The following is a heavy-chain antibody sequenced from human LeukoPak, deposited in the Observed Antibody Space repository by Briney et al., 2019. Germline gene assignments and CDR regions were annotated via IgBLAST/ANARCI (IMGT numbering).Heavy chain of an antibody. CDR3: ARGNIAVATYFDF. CDR2: IYYSGST. J-gene: IGHJ4*02. D-gene: IGHD6-19*01. V-gene: IGHV4-59*11. Sequence: SETLSLTCTVSGASITGHYWSWIRQPPGKGLEWIGYIYYSGSTSYNPSLKSRVTMSIDTSKNHLSLRLISVTAADTAVYYCARGNIAVATYFDFWGQGALVTVSS. CDR1: GASITGHY.